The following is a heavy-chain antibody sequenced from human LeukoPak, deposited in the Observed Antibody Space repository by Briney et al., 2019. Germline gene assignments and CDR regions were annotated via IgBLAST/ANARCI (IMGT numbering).Heavy chain of an antibody. CDR1: GFTFSSYW. D-gene: IGHD2-21*02. CDR3: ARSKGDCGGDCAYYFDY. V-gene: IGHV3-74*01. CDR2: INSDGSST. J-gene: IGHJ4*02. Sequence: GGSLRLSCAASGFTFSSYWMHWVRQAPGKGLVWVSRINSDGSSTSYADSVKGRFTISRDNAKNTLYLQMNSLRAEDTAVYYCARSKGDCGGDCAYYFDYWGQGTLVTVSS.